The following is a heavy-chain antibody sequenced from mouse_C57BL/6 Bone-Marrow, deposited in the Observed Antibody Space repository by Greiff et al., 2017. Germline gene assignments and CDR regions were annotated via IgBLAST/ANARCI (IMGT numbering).Heavy chain of an antibody. J-gene: IGHJ4*01. CDR3: ARTLWPYYAMDY. CDR2: IYPGGGYT. V-gene: IGHV1-63*01. CDR1: GYTFTNYW. Sequence: VKLQESGAELVRPGTSVKMSCKASGYTFTNYWIGWAKQRPGHGLEWIGDIYPGGGYTNYNEKFKGKATLTADKSSSTAYMQFSSLTSEDSAIYYCARTLWPYYAMDYWGQGTSVTVSS. D-gene: IGHD1-1*02.